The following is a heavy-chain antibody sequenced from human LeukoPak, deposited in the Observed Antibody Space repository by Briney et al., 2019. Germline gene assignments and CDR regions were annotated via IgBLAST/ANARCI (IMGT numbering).Heavy chain of an antibody. V-gene: IGHV3-49*04. Sequence: GGSLRLSCTASGFTFGDYAMSWGRQAPGKGLEWVCFIRSKADGVTTEYAASVKGRFTISRDDSKSIAYLQMNSLKTEDTAVYYCTRDGPRDILTGYYDYYYYYGMDVWGQGTTVTVSS. CDR1: GFTFGDYA. D-gene: IGHD3-9*01. J-gene: IGHJ6*02. CDR3: TRDGPRDILTGYYDYYYYYGMDV. CDR2: IRSKADGVTT.